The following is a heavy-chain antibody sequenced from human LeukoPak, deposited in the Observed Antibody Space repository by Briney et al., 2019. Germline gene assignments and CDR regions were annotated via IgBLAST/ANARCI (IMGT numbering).Heavy chain of an antibody. Sequence: SETLSLTCTVSGYSMCRGYDWGWIRQPPGKGLEGIGCIYQSGCTYYNPSLKSRVTISVDTSKNQFSLKLSSVTAADTAVYYCAGGTYYDFWSGYYWLCAFDIWGQGTMVTVSS. CDR2: IYQSGCT. CDR1: GYSMCRGYD. CDR3: AGGTYYDFWSGYYWLCAFDI. J-gene: IGHJ3*02. V-gene: IGHV4-38-2*02. D-gene: IGHD3-3*01.